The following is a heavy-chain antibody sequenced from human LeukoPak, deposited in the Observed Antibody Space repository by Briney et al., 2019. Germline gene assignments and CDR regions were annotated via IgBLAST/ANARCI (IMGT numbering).Heavy chain of an antibody. CDR1: GFTFDDHV. Sequence: GGSLRLSCAASGFTFDDHVMVWVRQAPGKGLEWVSGISWNAATTGYADSVKGRFTISRDNVRNSLYLQMDSLRAEDTALYFCARGENVAPSPDCFEVWGPGTLVTVSS. D-gene: IGHD2-21*01. J-gene: IGHJ3*01. CDR2: ISWNAATT. CDR3: ARGENVAPSPDCFEV. V-gene: IGHV3-20*04.